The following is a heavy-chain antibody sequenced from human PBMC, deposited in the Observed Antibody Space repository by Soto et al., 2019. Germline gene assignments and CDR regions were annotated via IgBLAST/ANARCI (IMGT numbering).Heavy chain of an antibody. J-gene: IGHJ4*02. CDR1: GFTFSNYW. Sequence: HPGGSLRLSCAAYGFTFSNYWMTWVRQAPGKGLEWVANIKEDGSEKHYVDSVKGRFTISRDNAKNSLYLQMNSLRVEDTAVYFCSRDVVVGAKALNYWGQGALVTVSS. V-gene: IGHV3-7*01. CDR3: SRDVVVGAKALNY. D-gene: IGHD2-15*01. CDR2: IKEDGSEK.